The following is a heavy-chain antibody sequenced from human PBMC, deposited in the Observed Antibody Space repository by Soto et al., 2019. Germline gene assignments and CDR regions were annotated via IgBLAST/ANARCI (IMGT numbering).Heavy chain of an antibody. J-gene: IGHJ4*02. CDR3: VPRLNPRVPDH. V-gene: IGHV3-23*01. CDR1: GFVLRTYD. D-gene: IGHD3-22*01. CDR2: IIAWGQTI. Sequence: GGSLGLSCEVSGFVLRTYDASWVRQAPGKGLEWLAVIIAWGQTIYSAESARGRFTISRDDAKNTLHLQIDSLTVEDTAVYYCVPRLNPRVPDHWGQGTLVTVSS.